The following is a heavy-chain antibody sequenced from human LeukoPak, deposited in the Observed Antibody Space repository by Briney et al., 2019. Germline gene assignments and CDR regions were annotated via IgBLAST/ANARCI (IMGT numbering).Heavy chain of an antibody. CDR1: GFTFSSYA. J-gene: IGHJ6*02. CDR3: ARTPAPTVTTRTNYYYYGMDV. CDR2: IWYDGSNK. Sequence: GGSLRLSCAASGFTFSSYAMHWVRQAPGKGLEWVAVIWYDGSNKYYADSVKGRFTISRDNSKNTLYLQMNSLRAEDTAVYYCARTPAPTVTTRTNYYYYGMDVWGQGTTVTVSS. D-gene: IGHD4-17*01. V-gene: IGHV3-33*01.